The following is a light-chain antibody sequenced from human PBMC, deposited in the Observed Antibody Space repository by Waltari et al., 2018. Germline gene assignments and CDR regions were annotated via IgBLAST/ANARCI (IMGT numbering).Light chain of an antibody. CDR1: QSVRSSY. V-gene: IGKV3-20*01. Sequence: EMVLTQSPGTLSLSPGERATLSCRASQSVRSSYLDWYQQKHGQAPRLLIYGASSMATGIPDRFSGSGSGTDFTLSISRLEPEDFAVYYCQQYGSSPPITFGQGTRLEIK. CDR2: GAS. CDR3: QQYGSSPPIT. J-gene: IGKJ5*01.